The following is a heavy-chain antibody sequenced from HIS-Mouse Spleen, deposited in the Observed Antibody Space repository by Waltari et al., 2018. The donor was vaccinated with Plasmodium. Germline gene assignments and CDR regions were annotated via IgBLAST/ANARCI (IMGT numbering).Heavy chain of an antibody. CDR2: IKQDGSEK. D-gene: IGHD6-13*01. CDR3: ASSWYWYFDL. CDR1: GCPFSSYW. Sequence: VQLVESGGGLVQHGGPLTLACAASGCPFSSYWIGWVRQAPGKGLEWVANIKQDGSEKYYVDSVKGRFTISRDNAKNSLYLQMNSLRAEDTAVYYCASSWYWYFDLWGRGTLVTVSS. J-gene: IGHJ2*01. V-gene: IGHV3-7*01.